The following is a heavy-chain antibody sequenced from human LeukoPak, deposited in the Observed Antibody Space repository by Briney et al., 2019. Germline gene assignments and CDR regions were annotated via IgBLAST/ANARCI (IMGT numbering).Heavy chain of an antibody. CDR1: GGSINGSSYY. D-gene: IGHD3-9*01. CDR3: ARREHYDILTGYYDPFDY. V-gene: IGHV4-39*01. Sequence: PSETLSLTCTVSGGSINGSSYYWAWIRRPPGKGLAWIGSVFYSGSAYYNPSLKSRVTISVDTSKNQFSLNLSSVTAADTGVYYCARREHYDILTGYYDPFDYWGQGTLVTVSS. CDR2: VFYSGSA. J-gene: IGHJ4*02.